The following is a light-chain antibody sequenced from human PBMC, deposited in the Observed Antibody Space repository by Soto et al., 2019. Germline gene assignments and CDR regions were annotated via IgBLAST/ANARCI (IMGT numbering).Light chain of an antibody. J-gene: IGKJ1*01. Sequence: EIVMTQSPATLSVSPGERATLSCRASQSVSSSYFAWYPQKPGQAPGLLIYGASSRATGIPDRFSGSGSGTDFTLTISRLQPEDFAVYYCQQYGSSRTWTFGQGTTVDI. CDR1: QSVSSSY. CDR3: QQYGSSRTWT. CDR2: GAS. V-gene: IGKV3-20*01.